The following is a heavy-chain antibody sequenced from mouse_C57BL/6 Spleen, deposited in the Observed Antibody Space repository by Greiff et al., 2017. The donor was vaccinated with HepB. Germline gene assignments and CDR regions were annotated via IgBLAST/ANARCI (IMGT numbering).Heavy chain of an antibody. V-gene: IGHV5-9-1*02. D-gene: IGHD2-1*01. CDR2: ISSGGDYI. CDR1: GFTFSSYA. CDR3: TRGGGNFDYYAMDY. Sequence: EVQVVESGEGLVKPGGSLKLSCAASGFTFSSYAMSWVRQTPEKRLEWVAYISSGGDYIYYADTVKGRFTISRDNARNTLYLQMSSLKSEDTAMYYCTRGGGNFDYYAMDYWGQGTSVTVSS. J-gene: IGHJ4*01.